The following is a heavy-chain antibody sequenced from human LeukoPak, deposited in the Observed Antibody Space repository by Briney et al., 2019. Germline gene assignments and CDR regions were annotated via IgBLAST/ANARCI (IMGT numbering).Heavy chain of an antibody. CDR1: GFTFSYYG. V-gene: IGHV3-30*03. D-gene: IGHD2-21*01. CDR3: ARGQYSFDY. CDR2: ISYDGSNK. J-gene: IGHJ4*02. Sequence: GGSLRLSCAVSGFTFSYYGMHWVRQAPGKGLEWVAVISYDGSNKYYADSVKGRFTISRDNAKNSLYLQMNSLKAEDTAVYYCARGQYSFDYWGQGTLVTVSS.